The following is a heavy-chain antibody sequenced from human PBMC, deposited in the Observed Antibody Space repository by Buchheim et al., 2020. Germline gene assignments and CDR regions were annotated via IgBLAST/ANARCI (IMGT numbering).Heavy chain of an antibody. CDR1: GGSVSSGDYY. CDR3: ARQNSGYFAY. V-gene: IGHV4-30-4*01. Sequence: QVQLQESGPGLLKPSQTLSLTCSVSGGSVSSGDYYWSWIRQPPGKGLEWIGYIHYSGSTYYNPSLKSRVFISRDTSKNQLSLKMTSVTATDTAVYYCARQNSGYFAYWGQGT. D-gene: IGHD3-22*01. CDR2: IHYSGST. J-gene: IGHJ4*02.